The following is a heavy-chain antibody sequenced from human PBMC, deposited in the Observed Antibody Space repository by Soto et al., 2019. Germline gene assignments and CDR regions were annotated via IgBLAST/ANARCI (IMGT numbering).Heavy chain of an antibody. CDR2: LSGSGGGI. D-gene: IGHD4-4*01. CDR1: GFTFSHYA. V-gene: IGHV3-23*01. J-gene: IGHJ4*02. CDR3: AKDVDYITPYYFDY. Sequence: EVQLLESGGGLVQPGGSLRLSCAASGFTFSHYAMSWVRQAPGKGLEWVSTLSGSGGGIFYVDSVRGRFTISRDNSKNTLYLHMDSLLAEDTALYYCAKDVDYITPYYFDYWGQGVLVTVSS.